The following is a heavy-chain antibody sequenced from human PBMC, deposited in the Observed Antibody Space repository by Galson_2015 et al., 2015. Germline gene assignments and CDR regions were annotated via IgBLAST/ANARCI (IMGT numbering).Heavy chain of an antibody. CDR2: IDWDDDK. Sequence: PALVKPTQTLTLTCTFSGFSLSTSGMCVSWIRQPPGKALEWLALIDWDDDKYYSTSLKTRLTISKDTSKNQVVLTMTNMDPVDTATYYCARIKYYYDSSGYYSRYFDYWGQGTLVTVSS. CDR1: GFSLSTSGMC. D-gene: IGHD3-22*01. J-gene: IGHJ4*02. CDR3: ARIKYYYDSSGYYSRYFDY. V-gene: IGHV2-70*01.